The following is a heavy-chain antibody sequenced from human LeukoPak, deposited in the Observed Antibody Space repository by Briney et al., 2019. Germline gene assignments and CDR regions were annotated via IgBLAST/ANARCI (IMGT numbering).Heavy chain of an antibody. Sequence: GGSLRLSCAASGFTFSSYAMHWVRQAPGKGLVWVAVISYDGSNKYYADSVKGRFTISRDNSKNTLYLQMNSLRAEDTAVYYCAREGRYSSGWYSFDYWGQGTLVTVSS. CDR3: AREGRYSSGWYSFDY. CDR1: GFTFSSYA. D-gene: IGHD6-19*01. V-gene: IGHV3-30-3*01. J-gene: IGHJ4*02. CDR2: ISYDGSNK.